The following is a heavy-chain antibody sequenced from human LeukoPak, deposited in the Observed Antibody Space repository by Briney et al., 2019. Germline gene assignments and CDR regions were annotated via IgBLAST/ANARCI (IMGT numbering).Heavy chain of an antibody. J-gene: IGHJ4*02. CDR3: ARGSGDTAMAPIDY. CDR2: ISSSSSYI. Sequence: GGSLRLSCAASGFTFSSYSMNWVRQARGKGLEWVSSISSSSSYIYYADSVKGRFTISRDNAKNSLYLQMNSLRAEDTAVYYCARGSGDTAMAPIDYWGQGTLVTVSS. V-gene: IGHV3-21*01. D-gene: IGHD5-18*01. CDR1: GFTFSSYS.